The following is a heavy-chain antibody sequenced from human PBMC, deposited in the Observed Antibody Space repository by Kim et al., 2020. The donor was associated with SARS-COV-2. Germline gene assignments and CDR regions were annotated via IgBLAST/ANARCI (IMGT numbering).Heavy chain of an antibody. CDR3: ARWWERCSGGSCYPAFDP. D-gene: IGHD2-15*01. Sequence: SETLSLTCTVSGGSISSYYWSWIRQPPGKGLEWIGYIYYSGSTNYNPSLKSRVTISVDTSKNQFSLKLSSVTAADTAVYYCARWWERCSGGSCYPAFDPWGQGTLVTVSS. V-gene: IGHV4-59*08. J-gene: IGHJ5*02. CDR2: IYYSGST. CDR1: GGSISSYY.